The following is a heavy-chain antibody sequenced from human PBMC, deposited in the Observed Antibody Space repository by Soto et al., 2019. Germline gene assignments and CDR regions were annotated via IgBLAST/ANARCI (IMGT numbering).Heavy chain of an antibody. CDR3: ARPNYDILTGYPDAFDI. CDR2: IYYSGST. D-gene: IGHD3-9*01. CDR1: GGSISSYY. J-gene: IGHJ3*02. V-gene: IGHV4-39*01. Sequence: PSETLSLTCTVSGGSISSYYWSWIRQPPGKGLEWIGSIYYSGSTYYNPSLKSRVTISVDTSKNQFSLKLSSVTAADTAVYYCARPNYDILTGYPDAFDIWGQGTMVTVSS.